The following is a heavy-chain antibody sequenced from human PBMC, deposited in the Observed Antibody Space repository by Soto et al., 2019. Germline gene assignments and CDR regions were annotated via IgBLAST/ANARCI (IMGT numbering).Heavy chain of an antibody. CDR1: GFTFSSYG. D-gene: IGHD6-6*01. CDR3: AKDFSPYSSSRRGYFDY. V-gene: IGHV3-30*18. J-gene: IGHJ4*02. Sequence: QVQLVESGGGVVQPGRSLRLSCAASGFTFSSYGMHWVRQAPGKGLEWVAVISYDGSNKYYADSVKGRFTISRDNSKNTLYLQMNSLRAEDTAVYYCAKDFSPYSSSRRGYFDYWGQGTLVTVSS. CDR2: ISYDGSNK.